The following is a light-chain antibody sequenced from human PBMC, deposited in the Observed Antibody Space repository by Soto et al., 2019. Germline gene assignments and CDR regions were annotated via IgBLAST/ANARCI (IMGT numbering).Light chain of an antibody. CDR3: QQYGNSRT. Sequence: EVVLTQSPGTPSLSPGERATLSCRASQSITNNYLAWYQQRPGLAPRLLIYGASIRATGIPDRFSGSGSGTDFTLTISRLEPEDFAVYYCQQYGNSRTFGQGTKVDIK. CDR1: QSITNNY. V-gene: IGKV3-20*01. J-gene: IGKJ1*01. CDR2: GAS.